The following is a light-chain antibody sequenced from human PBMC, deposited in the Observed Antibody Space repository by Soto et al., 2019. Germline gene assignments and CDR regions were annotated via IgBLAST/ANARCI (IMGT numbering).Light chain of an antibody. Sequence: DIQMTQSPSSLSASVGDRVTITCQASQDISNSLNWYQQKPGKAPKLLIYDASNLETGVPSRFSGGGSGTDFTFTIGSLQPEDFATYYCQKYNSAPLTFGGGTKVDIK. CDR2: DAS. J-gene: IGKJ4*01. CDR3: QKYNSAPLT. CDR1: QDISNS. V-gene: IGKV1-33*01.